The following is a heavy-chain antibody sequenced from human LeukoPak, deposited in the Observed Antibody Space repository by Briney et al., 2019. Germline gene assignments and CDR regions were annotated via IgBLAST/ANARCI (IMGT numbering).Heavy chain of an antibody. Sequence: GRSLRLSCAASGFTFSSYGMHWVRQAPGKGLEWVAVISYDGSNKYYADSVKGRFTISRDNSKNTLYLQMNSLRAEDTAVYYCANDRSSHFLVDYYYGMDVWGPGTTVTVTS. V-gene: IGHV3-30*18. CDR2: ISYDGSNK. CDR3: ANDRSSHFLVDYYYGMDV. D-gene: IGHD6-13*01. J-gene: IGHJ6*02. CDR1: GFTFSSYG.